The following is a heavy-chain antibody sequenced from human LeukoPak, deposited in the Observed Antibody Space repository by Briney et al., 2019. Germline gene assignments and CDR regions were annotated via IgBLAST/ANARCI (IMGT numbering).Heavy chain of an antibody. Sequence: GGSLRLSCAASGLNFRKSWMTWVGQAPGRGLEWVANIKDDGSEKYYVDSVKGRFTISRDNAKNSLYLQMNSLSAEDTAVYYCTNWGDTWGLDFWGQGILASVSS. D-gene: IGHD7-27*01. V-gene: IGHV3-7*01. J-gene: IGHJ4*02. CDR2: IKDDGSEK. CDR3: TNWGDTWGLDF. CDR1: GLNFRKSW.